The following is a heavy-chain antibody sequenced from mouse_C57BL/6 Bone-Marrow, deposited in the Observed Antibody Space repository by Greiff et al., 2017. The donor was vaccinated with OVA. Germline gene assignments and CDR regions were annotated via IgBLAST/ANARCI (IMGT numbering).Heavy chain of an antibody. CDR3: ARGRVITTVDWYFDV. J-gene: IGHJ1*03. CDR2: INPNNGGT. CDR1: GYTFTDYN. V-gene: IGHV1-18*01. D-gene: IGHD1-1*01. Sequence: EVRLQQSGPELVKPGASVKIPCKASGYTFTDYNMDWVKQSHGKSLEWIGDINPNNGGTIYNQKFKGKATLTVDKSSSTAYMELRSLTSEDTAVYYCARGRVITTVDWYFDVWGTGTTVTVSS.